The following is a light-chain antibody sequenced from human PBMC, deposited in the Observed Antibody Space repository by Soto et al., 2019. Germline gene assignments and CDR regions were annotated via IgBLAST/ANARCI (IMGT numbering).Light chain of an antibody. V-gene: IGLV1-40*01. CDR3: QSSDSRLSGSDV. Sequence: QSVLTQPPSVSGAPGQRVTISCTGSSSNIGAGYDVNWYQQLPGTAPKLLIFGDSNRPSGVPDRFSGSKSGTSASLAITGLQAADEAYYYCQSSDSRLSGSDVFGTGTKLTVL. J-gene: IGLJ1*01. CDR1: SSNIGAGYD. CDR2: GDS.